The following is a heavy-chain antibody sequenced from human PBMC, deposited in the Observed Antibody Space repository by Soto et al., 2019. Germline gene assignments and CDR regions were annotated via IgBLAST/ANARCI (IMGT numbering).Heavy chain of an antibody. CDR2: ISSSSSYI. Sequence: EVQLVESGGGLVKPGGSLRLSCAASGFTFSSYSMNWVRQAPGKGLEWVSSISSSSSYIYYADSVKGRFTISRDNAKNSLYLQMKILRAEDTAVYYCARDPIVATLDVWGQGTTVTVSS. CDR1: GFTFSSYS. D-gene: IGHD5-12*01. V-gene: IGHV3-21*01. CDR3: ARDPIVATLDV. J-gene: IGHJ6*02.